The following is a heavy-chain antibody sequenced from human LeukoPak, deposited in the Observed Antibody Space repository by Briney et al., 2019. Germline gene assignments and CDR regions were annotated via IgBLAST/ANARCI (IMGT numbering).Heavy chain of an antibody. J-gene: IGHJ4*02. D-gene: IGHD3-16*01. Sequence: SETLSPTCTVSGGSISAYYWTWIRQPPGKGLECIGYIYYSGSTNYNPALKSRVTISLDTSKNQFSLKLNSVTAADTAVYYCARRVTGRGTYYFDYWGQGTLVTVSS. V-gene: IGHV4-59*08. CDR1: GGSISAYY. CDR3: ARRVTGRGTYYFDY. CDR2: IYYSGST.